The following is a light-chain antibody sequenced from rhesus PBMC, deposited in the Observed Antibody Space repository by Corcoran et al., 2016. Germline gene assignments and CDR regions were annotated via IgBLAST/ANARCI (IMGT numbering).Light chain of an antibody. J-gene: IGKJ1*01. V-gene: IGKV3-24*04. CDR1: QSVSSN. CDR3: LQSSYWWT. CDR2: GAT. Sequence: EIVMTQSPATFALSPGERATHSCRASQSVSSNLAWYQQKPGQAPRLPIYGATNRATGIPDTLSGSGSGAEFPLPISSLEPEYGGVYFCLQSSYWWTFGQGTKVEIE.